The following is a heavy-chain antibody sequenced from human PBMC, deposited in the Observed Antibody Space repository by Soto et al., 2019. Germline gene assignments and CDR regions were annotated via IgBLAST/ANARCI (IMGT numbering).Heavy chain of an antibody. CDR3: ARAYSSSWEFDY. Sequence: PGGSLRLSCAASGFTFSSYAMSWVRQAPGKGLEWVSAISGSGGSTYYADSVKGRFTISRDNSKNTLYLQMNSLRAEDTAVYYCARAYSSSWEFDYWGQGTLVTVSS. CDR2: ISGSGGST. CDR1: GFTFSSYA. J-gene: IGHJ4*02. D-gene: IGHD6-13*01. V-gene: IGHV3-23*01.